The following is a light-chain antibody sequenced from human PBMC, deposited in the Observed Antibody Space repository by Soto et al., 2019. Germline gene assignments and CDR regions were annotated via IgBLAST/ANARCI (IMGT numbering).Light chain of an antibody. CDR3: QQRSKWPLT. J-gene: IGKJ4*01. CDR1: QSISRS. CDR2: GAS. Sequence: EIVLTQSPAILSVSPGERATRSSRASQSISRSLAWYQQKPGQAPRLLIYGASSRATGIPARFSGSGSGTDFTVTIISLEPEDFAVYYCQQRSKWPLTFGGGTKVDIK. V-gene: IGKV3-11*01.